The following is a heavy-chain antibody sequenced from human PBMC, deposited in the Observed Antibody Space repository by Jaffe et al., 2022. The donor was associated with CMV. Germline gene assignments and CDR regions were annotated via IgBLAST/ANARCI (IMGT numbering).Heavy chain of an antibody. J-gene: IGHJ2*01. V-gene: IGHV3-23*01. D-gene: IGHD2-15*01. Sequence: EVQLLESGGGLVQPGGSLRLSCAASGFTFSSYAMSWVRQAPGKGLEWVSAISGSGGSTYYADSVKGRFTISRDNSKNTLYLQMNSLRAEDTAVYYCAKVDYCSGGSCHWYFDLWGRGTLVTVSS. CDR3: AKVDYCSGGSCHWYFDL. CDR1: GFTFSSYA. CDR2: ISGSGGST.